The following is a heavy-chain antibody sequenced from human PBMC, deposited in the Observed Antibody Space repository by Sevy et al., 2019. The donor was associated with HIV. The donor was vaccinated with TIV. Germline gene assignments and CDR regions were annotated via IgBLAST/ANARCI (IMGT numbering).Heavy chain of an antibody. D-gene: IGHD1-26*01. Sequence: GGSLRLSCAASGFTFSSYAMHWVREAPGKGLEWVAVISYDGSNKYYADSVKGRFTISRDNYKNTLYLQRYSRRAEDTAVYYCARDPARELLRIYFDYWGQGTLVTVSS. CDR2: ISYDGSNK. J-gene: IGHJ4*02. V-gene: IGHV3-30*04. CDR1: GFTFSSYA. CDR3: ARDPARELLRIYFDY.